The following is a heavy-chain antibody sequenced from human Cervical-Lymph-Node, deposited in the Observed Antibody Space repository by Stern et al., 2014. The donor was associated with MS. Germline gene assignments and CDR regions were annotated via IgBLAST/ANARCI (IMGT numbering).Heavy chain of an antibody. CDR3: ARLRGYNVLTGYLDY. CDR1: GNTFPNYK. Sequence: VQLVQSGLEVKKPGASVKISCKASGNTFPNYKMHWVRQAPGQGLDWMGILNPSGDSTSYAQKFEGRVTMTRDTSTSTVNMELSSLTSGDTAVYYCARLRGYNVLTGYLDYWGQGTLVTVSS. V-gene: IGHV1-46*01. J-gene: IGHJ4*02. CDR2: LNPSGDST. D-gene: IGHD3-9*01.